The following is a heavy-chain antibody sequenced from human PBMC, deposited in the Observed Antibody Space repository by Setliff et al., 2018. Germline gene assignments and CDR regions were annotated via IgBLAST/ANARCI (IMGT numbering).Heavy chain of an antibody. CDR3: ARGDFYYYFYMDV. V-gene: IGHV4-4*08. CDR1: ADSMNNNF. J-gene: IGHJ6*03. CDR2: IYPDGTT. Sequence: SETLSLTCIVSADSMNNNFWTWIRRPPGKGLEWIGYIYPDGTTNYNPSLKSRMTISLDMSKNQFSLTLRSVTAADTAIYYCARGDFYYYFYMDVWGKGTTVTVSS.